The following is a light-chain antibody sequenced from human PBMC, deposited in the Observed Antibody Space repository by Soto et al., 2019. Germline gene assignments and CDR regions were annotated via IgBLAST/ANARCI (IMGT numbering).Light chain of an antibody. Sequence: DIVMTQSPLSLTVTPGESASISCWSSQSLLHTNGYNYFDWYLQKPGQSPQLLIYLGSNRASGVPDMFSGRGSGTDFTLRISRVEADDVGVYYCMQALQTPRTFGQGTKLEIK. J-gene: IGKJ2*01. CDR2: LGS. V-gene: IGKV2-28*01. CDR1: QSLLHTNGYNY. CDR3: MQALQTPRT.